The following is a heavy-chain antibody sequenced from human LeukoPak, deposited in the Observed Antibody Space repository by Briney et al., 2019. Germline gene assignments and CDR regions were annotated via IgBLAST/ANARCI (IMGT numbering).Heavy chain of an antibody. J-gene: IGHJ3*02. D-gene: IGHD1-26*01. Sequence: ASVKVSCKASGYTFTSYGISWVRQAPGQGLEWMGWINPNSGGTNYAQKFQGRVTMTRDTSISTAYMELSRLRSDDTAVYYCAKPLGFLDAFDMWGQGTMVTVSS. CDR1: GYTFTSYG. CDR2: INPNSGGT. V-gene: IGHV1-2*02. CDR3: AKPLGFLDAFDM.